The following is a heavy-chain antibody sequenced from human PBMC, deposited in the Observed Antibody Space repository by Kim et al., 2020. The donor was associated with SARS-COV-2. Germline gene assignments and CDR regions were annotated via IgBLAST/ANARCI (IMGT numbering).Heavy chain of an antibody. J-gene: IGHJ3*02. V-gene: IGHV3-43*01. Sequence: YGDSGKGRFTISRDNSKNSLYLQMNSLRTEDTALYYCAKDMEVAAAFDIWGQGTMVTVSS. CDR3: AKDMEVAAAFDI. D-gene: IGHD1-26*01.